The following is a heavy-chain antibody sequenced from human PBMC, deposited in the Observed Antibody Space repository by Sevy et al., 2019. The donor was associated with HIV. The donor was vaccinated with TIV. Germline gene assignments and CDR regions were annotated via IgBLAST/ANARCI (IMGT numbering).Heavy chain of an antibody. J-gene: IGHJ4*02. CDR3: AIHDGVNPEYFDS. Sequence: SETLSLSCTVSVSSGSISASNSYWGWIRQPPGKGLECIGSVHYRGSTYYHPSLKSRVTISIHTSRNLFSLELKSVTASDTAFYFCAIHDGVNPEYFDSWGRGILVTVSS. V-gene: IGHV4-39*01. CDR2: VHYRGST. CDR1: VSSGSISASNSY. D-gene: IGHD4-17*01.